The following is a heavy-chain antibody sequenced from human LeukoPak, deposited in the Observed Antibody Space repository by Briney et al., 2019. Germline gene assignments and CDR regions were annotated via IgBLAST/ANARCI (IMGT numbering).Heavy chain of an antibody. J-gene: IGHJ4*02. Sequence: PGASVKVSCKASGGTFSSYTISWVRQAPGQGLEWMGWISAYNGNTNYAQKLQGRVTMTTDTSTSTAYMELRSLRSDDTAVYYCARSDIAVAGKGYFDYWGQGTLVTVSS. CDR3: ARSDIAVAGKGYFDY. V-gene: IGHV1-18*01. D-gene: IGHD6-19*01. CDR2: ISAYNGNT. CDR1: GGTFSSYT.